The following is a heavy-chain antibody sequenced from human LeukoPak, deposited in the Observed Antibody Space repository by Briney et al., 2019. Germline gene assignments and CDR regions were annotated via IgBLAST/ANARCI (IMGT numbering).Heavy chain of an antibody. Sequence: AGSLRLSCAASGFTFSSYAMSWVGHAPRKGVELGSVISGSGGSTYYADSVKGRVTISIDNSKNTLFLKMNARRAEDRAVYSWPKNPESYSYNRDVWGKGTRVTVSS. J-gene: IGHJ6*03. V-gene: IGHV3-23*01. CDR3: PKNPESYSYNRDV. CDR2: ISGSGGST. CDR1: GFTFSSYA.